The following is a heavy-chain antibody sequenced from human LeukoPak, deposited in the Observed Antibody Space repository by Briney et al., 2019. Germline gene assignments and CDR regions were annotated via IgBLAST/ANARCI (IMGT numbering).Heavy chain of an antibody. CDR2: IYYSGST. D-gene: IGHD2-21*02. V-gene: IGHV4-39*01. J-gene: IGHJ4*02. CDR1: GGSISSSSYY. CDR3: ARRVAYCGGDCYHFDY. Sequence: SETLSLTCTVSGGSISSSSYYWGWIRQPPGKGLEWIGSIYYSGSTYYNPSLKSRVTISVDTSKNQFPLKLSSVTAADTAVYYCARRVAYCGGDCYHFDYWGQGTLVTVSS.